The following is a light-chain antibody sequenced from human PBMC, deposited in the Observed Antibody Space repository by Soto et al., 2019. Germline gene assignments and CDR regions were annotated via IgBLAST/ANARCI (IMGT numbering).Light chain of an antibody. Sequence: DIQMTHSPSSLSASVGDRVTITCRASQGINSDLAWFQQKPGKAPKSLIYAASSVQSGVPSKFSGSGSGTDFILTISSLQPEEFATYYCQQYNRYPITFGGGTQVDI. CDR3: QQYNRYPIT. CDR2: AAS. V-gene: IGKV1-16*02. J-gene: IGKJ4*01. CDR1: QGINSD.